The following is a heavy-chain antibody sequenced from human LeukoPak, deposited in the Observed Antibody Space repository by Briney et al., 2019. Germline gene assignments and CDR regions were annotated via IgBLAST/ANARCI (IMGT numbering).Heavy chain of an antibody. CDR1: GFTFDDYA. D-gene: IGHD3-10*02. Sequence: GGSLRLSCAASGFTFDDYAMTWVRQAPGKGLEWVPGINWNGDSTGYADSVKGRFTISRDNAKNSLYLQMNSLRAEDTAVYYCAELGITMIGGVWGKGTTVTISS. CDR3: AELGITMIGGV. V-gene: IGHV3-20*04. CDR2: INWNGDST. J-gene: IGHJ6*04.